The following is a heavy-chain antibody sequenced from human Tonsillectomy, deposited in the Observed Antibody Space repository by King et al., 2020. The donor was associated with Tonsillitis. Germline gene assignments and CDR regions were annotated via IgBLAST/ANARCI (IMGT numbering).Heavy chain of an antibody. CDR3: AMTFYYDSSGFRGAFDI. CDR1: GFPFSSYA. V-gene: IGHV3-30-3*01. CDR2: ISYDGNNI. J-gene: IGHJ3*02. Sequence: VQLVESGGGVVQPGRSLRLSCAASGFPFSSYAIHWVRQAPGKGLEWVAVISYDGNNIYYADSVKGRFTIYRDNSKNTLYLQMNSLRAEDTAIYYCAMTFYYDSSGFRGAFDIWGQGTMVTVSS. D-gene: IGHD3-22*01.